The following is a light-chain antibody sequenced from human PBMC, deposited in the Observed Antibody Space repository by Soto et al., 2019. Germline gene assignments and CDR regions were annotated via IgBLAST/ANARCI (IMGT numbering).Light chain of an antibody. J-gene: IGKJ4*01. CDR2: DAS. Sequence: DIVMTQSPDTLSLSPGERATLSCRTSQSVSRNLAWYQQKPGQAPRLLIYDASQRATGIAARFSGSGSGTDFTLTISSLEPEDFALYYCQHRSNWPAFGGGTKVDIK. CDR3: QHRSNWPA. CDR1: QSVSRN. V-gene: IGKV3-11*01.